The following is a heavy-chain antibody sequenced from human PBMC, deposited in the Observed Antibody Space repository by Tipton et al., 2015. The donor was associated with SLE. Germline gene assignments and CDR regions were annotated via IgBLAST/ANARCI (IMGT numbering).Heavy chain of an antibody. Sequence: VQLVQSRGGLIQSGGSLRLSCATSGFTFSSYALSWVRRAPGKGLEWVSAISGGGGSTYYADFVKGRFSISIDKSKKTLFLQMNSLRVDDTATYDCAKVEKTTDFYLDSWGQGTLVSVSS. CDR3: AKVEKTTDFYLDS. D-gene: IGHD1/OR15-1a*01. CDR1: GFTFSSYA. CDR2: ISGGGGST. V-gene: IGHV3-23*04. J-gene: IGHJ4*02.